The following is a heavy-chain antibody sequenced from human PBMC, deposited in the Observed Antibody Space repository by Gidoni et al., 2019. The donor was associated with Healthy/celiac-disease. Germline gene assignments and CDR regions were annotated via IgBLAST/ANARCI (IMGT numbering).Heavy chain of an antibody. J-gene: IGHJ3*02. CDR1: GGPFSSYT. CDR3: ARGGSSSSDAFDI. CDR2: IIPILGIA. Sequence: QVQLVQSGAEVKKPGSSVKVSCKASGGPFSSYTISWVRQAPGQGLEWMGRIIPILGIANYAQKFQGRVTITADKSTSTAYMELSSLRSEDTAVYYCARGGSSSSDAFDIWGQGTMVTVSS. V-gene: IGHV1-69*02. D-gene: IGHD6-6*01.